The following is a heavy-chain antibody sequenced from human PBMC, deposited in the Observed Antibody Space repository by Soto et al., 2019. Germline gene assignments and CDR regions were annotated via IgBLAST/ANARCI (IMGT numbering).Heavy chain of an antibody. Sequence: GESLKISCKGSGYSFAGYWITWVRQKPGKGLEWMGRIDPSDSQTYYSPSFRGHVTISVTKSITTVFLQWSSLRASDTAMYYCARQIYDSDSGPNFQYYFDSWGQGTLVTVSS. CDR2: IDPSDSQT. CDR3: ARQIYDSDSGPNFQYYFDS. V-gene: IGHV5-10-1*01. J-gene: IGHJ4*02. CDR1: GYSFAGYW. D-gene: IGHD3-22*01.